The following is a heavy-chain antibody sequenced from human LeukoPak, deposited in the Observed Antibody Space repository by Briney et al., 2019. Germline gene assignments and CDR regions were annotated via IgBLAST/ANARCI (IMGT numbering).Heavy chain of an antibody. J-gene: IGHJ4*02. CDR1: GFTFSSYA. Sequence: PGGSLRLSCAASGFTFSSYAMHWVRQAPGKGLEWVAVISYDGSNKYYADSVKGRFTITINNSKTTLYLQMNSLRAKDTAVYYCARDSGWGYSYGYHPFGYWGQGTLVTVSS. CDR2: ISYDGSNK. D-gene: IGHD5-18*01. CDR3: ARDSGWGYSYGYHPFGY. V-gene: IGHV3-30-3*01.